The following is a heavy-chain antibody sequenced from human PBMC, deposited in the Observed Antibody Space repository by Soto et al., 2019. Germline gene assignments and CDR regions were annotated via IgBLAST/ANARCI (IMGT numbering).Heavy chain of an antibody. V-gene: IGHV1-69*13. CDR1: GGTFSSYA. J-gene: IGHJ6*02. CDR3: ARDNSLRRYSSGWYGSSYYYYGMDV. CDR2: IIPIFGTA. Sequence: SVKVSCKASGGTFSSYAISWVRQAPGQGLEWMGGIIPIFGTANYAQKFQGRVTITADESTSTAYMELSSLRSEDTAVYYCARDNSLRRYSSGWYGSSYYYYGMDVWGQGTTVTVSS. D-gene: IGHD6-19*01.